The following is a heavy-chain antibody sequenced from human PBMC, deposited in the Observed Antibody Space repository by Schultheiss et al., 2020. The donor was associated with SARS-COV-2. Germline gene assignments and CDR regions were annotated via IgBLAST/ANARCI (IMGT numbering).Heavy chain of an antibody. D-gene: IGHD2-21*01. CDR2: IGTAGDT. CDR3: ARDIRGVHIVVVAYFDC. Sequence: GGSLRLSCAASGFTFSSYDMHWVRQATGKGLEWVSPIGTAGDTYYPGSVKGRFTISRDNSKNTLYLQMNSLRAEDTAVYYCARDIRGVHIVVVAYFDCWGQGTLVTVSS. V-gene: IGHV3-13*01. CDR1: GFTFSSYD. J-gene: IGHJ4*02.